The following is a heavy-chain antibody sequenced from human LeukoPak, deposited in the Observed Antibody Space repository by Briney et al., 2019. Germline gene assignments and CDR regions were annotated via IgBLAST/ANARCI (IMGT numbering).Heavy chain of an antibody. J-gene: IGHJ4*02. D-gene: IGHD1-1*01. CDR3: ARVGPKLEPSEYYFDY. CDR2: IYYSGST. Sequence: SETLSLTCAVYGGSFSGYYWSWIRQPPGEGLEWIGYIYYSGSTNYNPSLKSRVTISVDTSKNQFSLKLSSVTAADTAVYYCARVGPKLEPSEYYFDYWGQGTLVTVSS. CDR1: GGSFSGYY. V-gene: IGHV4-59*01.